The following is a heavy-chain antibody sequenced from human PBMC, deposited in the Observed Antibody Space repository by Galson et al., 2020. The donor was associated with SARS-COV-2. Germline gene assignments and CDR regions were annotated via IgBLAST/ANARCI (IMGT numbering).Heavy chain of an antibody. Sequence: GGSLRLSCAASGFTFNTYTMNWVRQAPGKGLEWVSSISTTSTYIYYADSVKGRFTMSRDNAKNSLFLQMNSLRAEDMAVYYCVREDFANCNGGTCYSFDYWGQGTLVTVSS. J-gene: IGHJ4*02. CDR1: GFTFNTYT. D-gene: IGHD2-15*01. CDR3: VREDFANCNGGTCYSFDY. V-gene: IGHV3-21*01. CDR2: ISTTSTYI.